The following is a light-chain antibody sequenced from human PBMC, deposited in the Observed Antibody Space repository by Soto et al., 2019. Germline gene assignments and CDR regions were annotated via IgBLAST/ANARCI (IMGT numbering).Light chain of an antibody. V-gene: IGLV2-14*01. Sequence: QSALTQPASVSGSPGQSITISCTGTSSDVGAYHYVSWYQQYPGKAPKLLIYEGTNRPSGVSHRFSGSRSGNTASLTISGLQGDDEADYYCSSYTTKKTRVFGGGTQLTVL. CDR2: EGT. CDR3: SSYTTKKTRV. CDR1: SSDVGAYHY. J-gene: IGLJ3*02.